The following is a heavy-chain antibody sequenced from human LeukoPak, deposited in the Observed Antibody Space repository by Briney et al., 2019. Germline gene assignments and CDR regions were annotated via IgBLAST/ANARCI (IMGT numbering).Heavy chain of an antibody. J-gene: IGHJ6*03. CDR2: IKQDGSEK. D-gene: IGHD2-15*01. V-gene: IGHV3-7*04. CDR1: GFTFSSYW. Sequence: GGSLRLSCAASGFTFSSYWMSWVRQAPGKGLEWVANIKQDGSEKYYVDSVKGRFTISRDNAKNSLYLQMNSLRAEDTVVYYCARVVIVVVVVGYMDVWGKGTTVTVSS. CDR3: ARVVIVVVVVGYMDV.